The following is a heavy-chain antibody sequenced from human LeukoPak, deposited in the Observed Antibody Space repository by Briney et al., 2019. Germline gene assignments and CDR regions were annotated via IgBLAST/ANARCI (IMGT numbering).Heavy chain of an antibody. V-gene: IGHV4-34*01. J-gene: IGHJ6*02. Sequence: GSLRLSCAASGFTFSSYAMNWVRQPPGKGLEWIGEINHSGSTNYNPSLKSRVTISVDTSKNQFSLRLSSGTAADTAVYYCARGRGAPPPRYYYGMDVWGQGTTVTVSS. CDR2: INHSGST. CDR3: ARGRGAPPPRYYYGMDV. CDR1: GFTFSSYA.